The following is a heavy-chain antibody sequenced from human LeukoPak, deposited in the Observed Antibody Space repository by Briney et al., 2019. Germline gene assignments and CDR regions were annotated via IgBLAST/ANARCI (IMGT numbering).Heavy chain of an antibody. J-gene: IGHJ4*02. CDR2: IKEDGSEK. CDR3: LYSSSSGY. D-gene: IGHD6-6*01. CDR1: GFSFSNYW. Sequence: GGSLRLSCAAAGFSFSNYWMSWVRQAPGKGLEWVANIKEDGSEKYYVDSVKGRFTISRDNAKNSLYLQMNSLRAEDTAVYYCLYSSSSGYWGQGTLVTVSS. V-gene: IGHV3-7*03.